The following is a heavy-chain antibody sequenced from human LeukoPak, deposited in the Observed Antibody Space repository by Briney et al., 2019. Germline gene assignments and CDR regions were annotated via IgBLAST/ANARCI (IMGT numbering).Heavy chain of an antibody. D-gene: IGHD3-3*01. CDR1: GFTFSSYA. Sequence: GGSLRLSCAASGFTFSSYAMSWVRQAPGKGLEWVSAISGSGGSTYYADSVKGRFTISRDNSKNTLYPQMNSLRAEDTAVYYCAKDPYYDFWSGYPEGENWFDPWGQGTLVTVSS. V-gene: IGHV3-23*01. J-gene: IGHJ5*02. CDR2: ISGSGGST. CDR3: AKDPYYDFWSGYPEGENWFDP.